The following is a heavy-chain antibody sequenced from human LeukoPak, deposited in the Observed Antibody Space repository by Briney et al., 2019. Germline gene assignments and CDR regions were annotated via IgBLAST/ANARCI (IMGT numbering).Heavy chain of an antibody. Sequence: SETLSLTCTVSGGSTGSSSYYWGWIRQPPGKGLGWIGNIYYTGSTYYNLSLKSRVTISVDASKNQFSLKVNSVTAADTAVYYCVRRSIASAGMLDYWGQGTLVSVSS. D-gene: IGHD6-13*01. CDR2: IYYTGST. CDR3: VRRSIASAGMLDY. V-gene: IGHV4-39*01. CDR1: GGSTGSSSYY. J-gene: IGHJ4*02.